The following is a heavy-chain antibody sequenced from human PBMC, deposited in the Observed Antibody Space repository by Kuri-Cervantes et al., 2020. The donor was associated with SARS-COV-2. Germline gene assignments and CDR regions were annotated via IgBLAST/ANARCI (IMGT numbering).Heavy chain of an antibody. Sequence: LRLSCAISGDSVSGNSAAWNWIRQSPSRGLEWLGRTYYRSKWYNDYAVSVKSRITINPDTSKNQFSLQLNSVTPEDTAVYYCARLYYDILTGYYRHYFDYWGQGTLVTVSS. V-gene: IGHV6-1*01. CDR3: ARLYYDILTGYYRHYFDY. J-gene: IGHJ4*02. D-gene: IGHD3-9*01. CDR1: GDSVSGNSAA. CDR2: TYYRSKWYN.